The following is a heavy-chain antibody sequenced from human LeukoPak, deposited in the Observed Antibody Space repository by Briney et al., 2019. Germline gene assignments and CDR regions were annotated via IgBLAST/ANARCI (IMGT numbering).Heavy chain of an antibody. D-gene: IGHD3-22*01. CDR3: ASDSSGYSEAFDY. V-gene: IGHV1-46*01. CDR2: INPSGGST. J-gene: IGHJ4*02. CDR1: GGTFSSYA. Sequence: GSSVKVSCKASGGTFSSYAISWVRQAPGQGLEWMGIINPSGGSTSYAQKFQGRVTMTRDTSTSTVYMELSSLRSEDTAVYYCASDSSGYSEAFDYWGQGTLVTVSS.